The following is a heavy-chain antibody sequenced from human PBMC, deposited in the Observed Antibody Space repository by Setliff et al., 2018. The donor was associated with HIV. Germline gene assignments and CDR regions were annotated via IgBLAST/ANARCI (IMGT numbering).Heavy chain of an antibody. CDR1: GYTFSSYW. CDR2: IYPSDSDI. Sequence: GESLKISCKGSGYTFSSYWIGWVRQMPGKGLEWVGIIYPSDSDIRYSPSFRGQGTISADKSVTTANLQWSSLTASDSAMYYCVRYGSNSAFDCWGQGTLVTVSS. CDR3: VRYGSNSAFDC. V-gene: IGHV5-51*03. D-gene: IGHD4-17*01. J-gene: IGHJ4*02.